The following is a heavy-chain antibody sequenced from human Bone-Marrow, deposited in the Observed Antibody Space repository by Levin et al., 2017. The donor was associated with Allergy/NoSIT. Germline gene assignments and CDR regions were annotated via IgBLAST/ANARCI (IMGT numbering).Heavy chain of an antibody. D-gene: IGHD6-13*01. J-gene: IGHJ3*02. CDR1: GGSFSGYY. CDR2: INHSGST. V-gene: IGHV4-34*01. CDR3: ARGGPQEAAAGNFFDI. Sequence: PSETLSLTCAVYGGSFSGYYWSWIRQPPGKGLEWIGEINHSGSTNYNPSLKSRVTISVDTSKNQFSLKLSSVTAADTAVYYCARGGPQEAAAGNFFDIWGQGTMVTVSS.